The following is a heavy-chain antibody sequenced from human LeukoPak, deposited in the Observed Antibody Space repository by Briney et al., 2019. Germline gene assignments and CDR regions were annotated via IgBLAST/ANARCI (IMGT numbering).Heavy chain of an antibody. CDR1: GGSISSYY. Sequence: SETLSLTCTVSGGSISSYYWSWIRQPPGKGLEWIGYIYYSGSTDYNPSLESRVTISVDTSKNQFSLKLSSVTAADTAVYYCARHTEIYYDFWSGYPNWFDPWGQGTLVTVSS. V-gene: IGHV4-59*08. CDR2: IYYSGST. CDR3: ARHTEIYYDFWSGYPNWFDP. D-gene: IGHD3-3*01. J-gene: IGHJ5*02.